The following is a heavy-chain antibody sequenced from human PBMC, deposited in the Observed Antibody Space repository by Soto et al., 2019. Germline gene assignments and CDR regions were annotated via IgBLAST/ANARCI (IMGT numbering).Heavy chain of an antibody. CDR3: ATPLRSGFSSSFSYSYCLDV. V-gene: IGHV3-33*01. D-gene: IGHD3-9*01. CDR1: GFTFSSYG. Sequence: GGSLRLSWAASGFTFSSYGMHWVRQAPGKGLEWVAVIWYDGSNKYYADSVKGRFTISRDNSKNTLYLQMNSLRAEDTALYYSATPLRSGFSSSFSYSYCLDVYGQGSTVAASS. CDR2: IWYDGSNK. J-gene: IGHJ6*02.